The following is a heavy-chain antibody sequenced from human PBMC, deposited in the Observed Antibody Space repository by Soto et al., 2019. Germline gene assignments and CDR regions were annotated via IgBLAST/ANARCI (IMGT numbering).Heavy chain of an antibody. CDR2: ISSNGGST. CDR1: GFTFSSYA. D-gene: IGHD2-15*01. Sequence: GGSLRLSCSASGFTFSSYAMHWVRQAPGKGLEYVSAISSNGGSTYYADSVKGRFTISRDNSKNTLYLQMSSLRAEDTAVYYCVKDRGFIXVVVAATLTYGMDVWGQGTTVTVSS. CDR3: VKDRGFIXVVVAATLTYGMDV. J-gene: IGHJ6*02. V-gene: IGHV3-64D*08.